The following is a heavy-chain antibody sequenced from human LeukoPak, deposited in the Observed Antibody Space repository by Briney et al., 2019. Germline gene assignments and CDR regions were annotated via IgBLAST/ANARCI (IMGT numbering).Heavy chain of an antibody. CDR2: VSGSGGST. J-gene: IGHJ5*02. V-gene: IGHV3-23*01. D-gene: IGHD3-10*01. Sequence: GGSLRLSCAAPGFTFSSYAMSWVRQAPGKGLEWVSAVSGSGGSTYYADSVKGRFTISRDNSKNTLYLQMNSLRAEDTAVYYCASSDVRLWFDWFDPWGQGTLVTVSS. CDR3: ASSDVRLWFDWFDP. CDR1: GFTFSSYA.